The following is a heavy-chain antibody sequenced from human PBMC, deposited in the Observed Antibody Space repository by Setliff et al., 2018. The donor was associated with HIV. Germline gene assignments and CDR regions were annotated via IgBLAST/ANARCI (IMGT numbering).Heavy chain of an antibody. D-gene: IGHD6-19*01. CDR1: GFTFSNYA. CDR2: INAGNGDT. V-gene: IGHV1-3*01. Sequence: ASVKVSCKTSGFTFSNYAIHWVRQAPGQGLEWMGWINAGNGDTRYSPKFQGRVTFTRDSSASTVYMEMSSLRSEDTALYYCAREGGPGSAWGDYSYYYTMDVWGKGTTVTVSS. CDR3: AREGGPGSAWGDYSYYYTMDV. J-gene: IGHJ6*03.